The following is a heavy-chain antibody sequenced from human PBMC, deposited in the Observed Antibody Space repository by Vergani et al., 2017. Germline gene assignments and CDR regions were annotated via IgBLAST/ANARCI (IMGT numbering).Heavy chain of an antibody. CDR1: GFSFSSHA. J-gene: IGHJ6*03. D-gene: IGHD3-10*01. CDR3: AKAGAVTSGNLQYNVYMVV. CDR2: ISNDGSKK. V-gene: IGHV3-30*18. Sequence: QVQLVESGGGRVQPGRSLRLSCAASGFSFSSHAIHWVRQAPGKGLEWVAVISNDGSKKYYEDSVKGRFTITRDNSKNTMYLEMKNLRTQDTAVYYCAKAGAVTSGNLQYNVYMVVWVRAATVGVS.